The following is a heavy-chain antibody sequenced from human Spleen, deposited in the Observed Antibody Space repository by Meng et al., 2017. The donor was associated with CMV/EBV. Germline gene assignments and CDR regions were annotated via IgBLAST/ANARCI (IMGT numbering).Heavy chain of an antibody. CDR2: ISYDGSNK. J-gene: IGHJ4*02. CDR1: GGTFSSYA. V-gene: IGHV3-30*16. Sequence: QVKRVELGPEVKKPGSSVKVSCKASGGTFSSYAISWVRQAPGQGLEWMAVISYDGSNKYYADSVKGRFTISRDNSKNTLYLQMNSLRAEDTAVYYCAVVGASIDYWGQGTLVTVSS. D-gene: IGHD2-15*01. CDR3: AVVGASIDY.